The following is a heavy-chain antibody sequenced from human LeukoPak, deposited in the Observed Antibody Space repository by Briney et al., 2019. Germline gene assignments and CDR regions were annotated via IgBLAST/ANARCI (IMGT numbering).Heavy chain of an antibody. CDR1: GFTVSSNY. CDR2: ITSSGSTI. J-gene: IGHJ4*02. V-gene: IGHV3-11*04. D-gene: IGHD1-1*01. Sequence: GGSLRLSCAASGFTVSSNYMSWVRQAPGKGLEWVSYITSSGSTIYYADSVKGRFTISRDNAKNSLYLQMNSLRAEDTAVYYCARNPGRVLRSFDYWGQGTLVTVSS. CDR3: ARNPGRVLRSFDY.